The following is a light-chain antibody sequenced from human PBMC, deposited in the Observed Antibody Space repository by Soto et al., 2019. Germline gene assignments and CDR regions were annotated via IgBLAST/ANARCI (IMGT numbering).Light chain of an antibody. J-gene: IGKJ4*01. CDR1: QTITTY. Sequence: DIQMTQSPASLSASVGDRVTITCRASQTITTYLTWYQHKPGEGPELLIYGASSLQSGGPSRFSGRGSGTDFTLTIISLQPEDFATYYCQQSYSFPLTFGGGTKVEMK. CDR2: GAS. CDR3: QQSYSFPLT. V-gene: IGKV1-39*01.